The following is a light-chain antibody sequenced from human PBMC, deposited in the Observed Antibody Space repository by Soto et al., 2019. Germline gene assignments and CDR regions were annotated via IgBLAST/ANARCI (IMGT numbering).Light chain of an antibody. CDR3: QRFGTSPPWT. CDR1: QSVSSY. CDR2: DAS. J-gene: IGKJ1*01. Sequence: EIVVTQSPATLSLSPGERATLSCRASQSVSSYLAWYQQKPGQAPRLLIYDASNRATGIPARFSGSGSGTDFTLTISSLEPEDFAVYYCQRFGTSPPWTFGQGTKVEFK. V-gene: IGKV3-11*01.